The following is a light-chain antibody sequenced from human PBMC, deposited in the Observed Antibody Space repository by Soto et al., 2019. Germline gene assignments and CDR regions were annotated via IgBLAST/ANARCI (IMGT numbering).Light chain of an antibody. Sequence: QSALTQPASVSGSPGQSITISCTGTSSDVGGYNYVSWYQQHPGKAPKLMIYDVSNRPSGVSNRFSGSKSGNTASLTISGLLAEDEADYYCSSYTSSSTLVVFGRGTKLIVL. CDR2: DVS. V-gene: IGLV2-14*01. J-gene: IGLJ2*01. CDR3: SSYTSSSTLVV. CDR1: SSDVGGYNY.